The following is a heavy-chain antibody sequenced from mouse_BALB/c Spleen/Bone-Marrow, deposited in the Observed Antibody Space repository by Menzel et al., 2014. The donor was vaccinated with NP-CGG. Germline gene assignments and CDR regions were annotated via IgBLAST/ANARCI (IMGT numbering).Heavy chain of an antibody. CDR1: GFTFSSYT. CDR3: ARHGYYGSRAMDY. J-gene: IGHJ4*01. D-gene: IGHD1-1*01. CDR2: ISNGGGST. Sequence: EVMLVESGGGLVQPGGSLKLSCAASGFTFSSYTMSWVRQTPEKRLEWVAYISNGGGSTHYPDTVKGRFTISRDNAKNTLYLQMSSLKSEDTAMYYCARHGYYGSRAMDYWGQGTSVTVSS. V-gene: IGHV5-12-2*01.